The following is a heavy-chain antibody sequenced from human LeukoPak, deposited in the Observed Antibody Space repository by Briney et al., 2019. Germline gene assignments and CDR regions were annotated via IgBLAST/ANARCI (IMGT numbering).Heavy chain of an antibody. J-gene: IGHJ4*02. D-gene: IGHD2-21*02. Sequence: GGSLRLSCAASGFTFSTFAMAWVRQAPGRGLKWVSVIGPESGDIRYSDSVKGRFTISRDNSKSTLFLQMNSLRADDTALYYCAKYCGGGCFRNFDSWGQGTLVTVSS. V-gene: IGHV3-23*01. CDR2: IGPESGDI. CDR1: GFTFSTFA. CDR3: AKYCGGGCFRNFDS.